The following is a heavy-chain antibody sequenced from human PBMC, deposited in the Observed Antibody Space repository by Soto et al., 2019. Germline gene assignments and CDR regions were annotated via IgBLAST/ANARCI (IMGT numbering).Heavy chain of an antibody. J-gene: IGHJ4*02. CDR2: ISSDGNNK. D-gene: IGHD2-21*02. V-gene: IGHV3-30-3*01. CDR3: ARERRGGNSGYYLDY. Sequence: QVQLVESGGGVVQPGRSLRLSCAASGLTFSNYAMHWVRQAPGKGLEWVTVISSDGNNKYYADTVKGRFTISRDNSKNTLYLQVISLRAEDTAVYYCARERRGGNSGYYLDYWGQGTLVTVSS. CDR1: GLTFSNYA.